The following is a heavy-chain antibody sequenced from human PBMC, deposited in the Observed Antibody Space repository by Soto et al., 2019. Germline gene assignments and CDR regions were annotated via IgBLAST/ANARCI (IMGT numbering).Heavy chain of an antibody. CDR1: VCCFSRYA. Sequence: LXLSCGAWVCCFSRYAIHWVRQAPGKGLEWVAVISKDGSHKYYLESVKGRFTISRDNSKNILSLQMNSLRDEDTAVYYCARSRSGAVADSFDFWGQGTLVTV. D-gene: IGHD3-10*01. J-gene: IGHJ4*02. V-gene: IGHV3-30*04. CDR2: ISKDGSHK. CDR3: ARSRSGAVADSFDF.